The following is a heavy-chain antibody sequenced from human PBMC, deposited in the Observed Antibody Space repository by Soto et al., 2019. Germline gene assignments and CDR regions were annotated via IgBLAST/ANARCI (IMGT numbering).Heavy chain of an antibody. CDR1: GVTFSSYG. CDR3: ARDLMDIVVVVAARGGAFDI. CDR2: IWYDGSNK. V-gene: IGHV3-33*01. J-gene: IGHJ3*02. D-gene: IGHD2-15*01. Sequence: GGSLRLSCAASGVTFSSYGMHGVRQAPGKGLEWVAVIWYDGSNKYYADSVKGRFTISRDNSKNTLYLQMNSLRAEDTAVYYCARDLMDIVVVVAARGGAFDIWGQGTMVTVSS.